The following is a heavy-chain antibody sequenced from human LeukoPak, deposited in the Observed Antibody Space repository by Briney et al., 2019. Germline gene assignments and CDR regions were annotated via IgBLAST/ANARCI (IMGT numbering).Heavy chain of an antibody. CDR1: GGSISSYY. CDR3: ARGGDRGYSYGPFDY. V-gene: IGHV4-59*01. D-gene: IGHD5-18*01. Sequence: PSETLSLTCTVSGGSISSYYWSWIRQPPGKGLEWIGYIYYSGSTNYNPSLKSRVTISVDTSKNQFSLKLSSVTAADTAVYYCARGGDRGYSYGPFDYWGQGTLVTVSS. CDR2: IYYSGST. J-gene: IGHJ4*02.